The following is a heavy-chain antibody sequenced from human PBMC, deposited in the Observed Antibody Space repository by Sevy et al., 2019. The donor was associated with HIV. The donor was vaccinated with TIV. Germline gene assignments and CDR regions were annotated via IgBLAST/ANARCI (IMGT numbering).Heavy chain of an antibody. Sequence: ASVKVSCKASGGTFSSYAISWVRQAPGQGLEWMGGIIPIFGTANYAQKFQGRVTITADESTGTAYMELSSLRSEDTAVYYCARDYRAYCGGDCYLNAFDIWGQGTMVTVSS. CDR2: IIPIFGTA. V-gene: IGHV1-69*13. J-gene: IGHJ3*02. D-gene: IGHD2-21*02. CDR1: GGTFSSYA. CDR3: ARDYRAYCGGDCYLNAFDI.